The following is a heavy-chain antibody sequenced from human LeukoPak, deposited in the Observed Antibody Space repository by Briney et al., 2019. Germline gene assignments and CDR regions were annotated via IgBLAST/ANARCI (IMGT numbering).Heavy chain of an antibody. CDR2: IYYGGST. D-gene: IGHD1-26*01. J-gene: IGHJ4*02. Sequence: PSETLSLTCTVSGGSISSSSYYWGWIRQPPGKGLEWIGSIYYGGSTYYNPSLKSRVTISVDTSKNQFPLKLSSVTAADTAVYYCARWGKWELYFDYWGQGTLVTVSS. V-gene: IGHV4-39*06. CDR1: GGSISSSSYY. CDR3: ARWGKWELYFDY.